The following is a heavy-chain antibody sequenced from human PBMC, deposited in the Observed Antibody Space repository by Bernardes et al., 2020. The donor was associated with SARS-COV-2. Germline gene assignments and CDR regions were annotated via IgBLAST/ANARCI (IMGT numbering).Heavy chain of an antibody. Sequence: SVKVSCKASGFTFSNSAVQWMRQARGQSPEWIGWIVVGSGNTDYTQKFQGRVTITRDISARTAYMELSSLESEDTAVYYCAAAELGEIDSWGQGTLVTVSS. V-gene: IGHV1-58*01. CDR2: IVVGSGNT. CDR1: GFTFSNSA. D-gene: IGHD3-16*01. CDR3: AAAELGEIDS. J-gene: IGHJ4*02.